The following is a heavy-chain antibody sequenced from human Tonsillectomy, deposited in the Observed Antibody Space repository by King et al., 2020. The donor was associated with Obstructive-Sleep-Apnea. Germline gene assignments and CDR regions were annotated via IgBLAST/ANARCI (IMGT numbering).Heavy chain of an antibody. CDR1: GFTFSSYG. CDR3: CYQSPLEFDY. J-gene: IGHJ4*02. V-gene: IGHV3-30*02. D-gene: IGHD2-2*01. CDR2: IRDDGSNK. Sequence: VQLVQSGGGVVQPGRSLRLSCAASGFTFSSYGMHWVRQAPGKGLEGVAVIRDDGSNKYYADYVKGRFTISRDNSKNTLYLQMNSLRAEDTAVYYCCYQSPLEFDYWGQGTLVTVSS.